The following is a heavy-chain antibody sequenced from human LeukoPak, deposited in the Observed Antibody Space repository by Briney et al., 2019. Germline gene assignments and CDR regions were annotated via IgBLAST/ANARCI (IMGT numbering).Heavy chain of an antibody. CDR1: GGTFSSYA. CDR3: ARGLDFWSGYPAWGYYYYYMDV. Sequence: ASVKVSCKASGGTFSSYAISWVRQAPGQGLEWMGGIIPIFGTANYAQKFQGRVTITTDESTSTAYMELSSLRSEDTAVYYCARGLDFWSGYPAWGYYYYYMDVWGKGTTVTVSS. CDR2: IIPIFGTA. D-gene: IGHD3-3*01. J-gene: IGHJ6*03. V-gene: IGHV1-69*05.